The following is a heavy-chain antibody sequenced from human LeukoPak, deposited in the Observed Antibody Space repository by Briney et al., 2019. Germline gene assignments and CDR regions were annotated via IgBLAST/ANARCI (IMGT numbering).Heavy chain of an antibody. CDR3: ARAQFNVLRFLEPFGGAFDI. CDR1: GGSISSGSYY. D-gene: IGHD3-3*01. CDR2: IYTSGST. J-gene: IGHJ3*02. Sequence: SQTLSLTCTVSGGSISSGSYYWSWIRQPARKGLEWIGRIYTSGSTNYNPSLKSRVTISVDTSKNQFSLKLSSVTAADTAVYYCARAQFNVLRFLEPFGGAFDIWGQGTMVTVSS. V-gene: IGHV4-61*02.